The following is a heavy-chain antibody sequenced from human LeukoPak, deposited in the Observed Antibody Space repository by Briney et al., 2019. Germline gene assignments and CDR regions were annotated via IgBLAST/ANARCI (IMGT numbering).Heavy chain of an antibody. V-gene: IGHV3-48*04. D-gene: IGHD1-26*01. CDR3: ARDPPVVHVGATTDY. CDR2: ISSSSSTI. Sequence: PGGSLRLSCAASGFTFSSYSMNWVRQAPGKGLEWVSYISSSSSTIYYADSVKGRFTISRDNAKNSLYLQMNSLRAEDTAVYYCARDPPVVHVGATTDYWGQGTLVTVSS. J-gene: IGHJ4*02. CDR1: GFTFSSYS.